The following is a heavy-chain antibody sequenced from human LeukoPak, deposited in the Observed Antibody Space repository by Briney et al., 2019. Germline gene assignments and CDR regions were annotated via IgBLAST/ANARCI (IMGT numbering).Heavy chain of an antibody. V-gene: IGHV4-61*02. CDR2: IYTSGST. D-gene: IGHD5-24*01. Sequence: SETLSLTCTVSGGSISSGSYHCSWIRQPAGKGLEWIGRIYTSGSTNYNPSLKSRVTISVDTSKNQFSLKLSSVTAADTAVYYCASGRGDGYDFDYWGQGTLLTVSS. CDR3: ASGRGDGYDFDY. CDR1: GGSISSGSYH. J-gene: IGHJ4*02.